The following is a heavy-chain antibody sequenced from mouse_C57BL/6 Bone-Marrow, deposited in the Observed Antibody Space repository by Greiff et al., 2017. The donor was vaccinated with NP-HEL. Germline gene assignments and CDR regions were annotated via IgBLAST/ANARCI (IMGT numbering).Heavy chain of an antibody. Sequence: EVQRVESGGDLVKPGGSLKLSCAASGFTFSSYGMSWVRQTPDKRLEWVATISSGGSYTSYPDSVKGRFTISRDNAKNTLYLQMSSLKSEDTAMYYCARHKGLRRGFAYWGQGTLVTVSA. CDR3: ARHKGLRRGFAY. V-gene: IGHV5-6*01. CDR2: ISSGGSYT. J-gene: IGHJ3*01. D-gene: IGHD2-2*01. CDR1: GFTFSSYG.